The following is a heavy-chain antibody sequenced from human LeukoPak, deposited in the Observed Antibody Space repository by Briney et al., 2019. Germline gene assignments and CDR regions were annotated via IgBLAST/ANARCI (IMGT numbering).Heavy chain of an antibody. D-gene: IGHD1-26*01. CDR2: ISGSSGSI. CDR3: AKKLNGLGWELLYFDY. CDR1: GFTFSDYY. Sequence: GGSLRLSCAASGFTFSDYYMSWIRQAPGKGLEWVSGISGSSGSIHYADSVKGRFTISRDNSKNTLYLQMNSLRVEDTAVYYCAKKLNGLGWELLYFDYWGQGTLVTVSS. V-gene: IGHV3-23*01. J-gene: IGHJ4*02.